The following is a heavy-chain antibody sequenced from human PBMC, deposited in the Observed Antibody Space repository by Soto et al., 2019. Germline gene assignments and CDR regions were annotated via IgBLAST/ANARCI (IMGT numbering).Heavy chain of an antibody. J-gene: IGHJ4*02. CDR2: ISYDGSNK. V-gene: IGHV3-30*18. CDR1: GFTFSSYG. D-gene: IGHD5-18*01. CDR3: AKGALRGYSLDY. Sequence: PGGSLRLSCAASGFTFSSYGMHWVRQAPGKGLEWVAVISYDGSNKYYADSVKGRFTISRDNSKNTLYLQMNSLRAEDTAVYYCAKGALRGYSLDYWGQGTLVTVSS.